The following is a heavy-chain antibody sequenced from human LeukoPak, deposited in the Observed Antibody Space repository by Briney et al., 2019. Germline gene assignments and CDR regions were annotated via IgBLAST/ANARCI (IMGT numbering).Heavy chain of an antibody. Sequence: SQTLSLTCTVSGGSISSGSYYWSWIRQPAGKGLEWIGRIYTSGSTNYNPSLKSRITISVDTSKNQFSLNLSSVTAADTAVYYCARDQQLPRSVFDYYFDYWGQGTLVTVSS. CDR2: IYTSGST. CDR1: GGSISSGSYY. CDR3: ARDQQLPRSVFDYYFDY. J-gene: IGHJ4*02. V-gene: IGHV4-61*02. D-gene: IGHD6-13*01.